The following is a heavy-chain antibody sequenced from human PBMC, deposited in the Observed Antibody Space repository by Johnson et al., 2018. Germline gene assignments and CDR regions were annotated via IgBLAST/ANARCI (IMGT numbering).Heavy chain of an antibody. V-gene: IGHV3-23*01. J-gene: IGHJ4*02. D-gene: IGHD3-3*01. CDR1: GLTFRYTG. CDR3: AKLGVRSSYYTDY. CDR2: ISGSGDYT. Sequence: VQLQEAGVGFVQPGGSLALGCAVSGLTFRYTGISWVRHAPGTGLEWVSFISGSGDYTTYAEPVKGRFTVSRDNSKNTLYLQMNSLRVEDTAFYYCAKLGVRSSYYTDYWGQGTLVTVSS.